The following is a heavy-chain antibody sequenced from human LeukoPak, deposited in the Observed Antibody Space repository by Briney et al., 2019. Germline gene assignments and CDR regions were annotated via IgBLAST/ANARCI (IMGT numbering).Heavy chain of an antibody. V-gene: IGHV1-69*06. Sequence: SVKVSCKASGGTFSSYAISWVRQAPGQGLEWMGGIIPIFGTANYAQKFQGRVTITADKSTSTAYMELSSLRSEDTAVYYCARGVGGWYSRYFDYWGQGTLVTVSS. D-gene: IGHD6-19*01. CDR1: GGTFSSYA. CDR3: ARGVGGWYSRYFDY. CDR2: IIPIFGTA. J-gene: IGHJ4*02.